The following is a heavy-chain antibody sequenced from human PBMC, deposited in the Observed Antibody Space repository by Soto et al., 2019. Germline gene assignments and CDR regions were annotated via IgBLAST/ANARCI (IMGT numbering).Heavy chain of an antibody. J-gene: IGHJ4*02. CDR2: ISSTGRTI. CDR3: ARSYSSGWEFDY. V-gene: IGHV3-11*01. Sequence: GGSLCLSRRASGFSFSNYYMSWIRQAPGKELEWVSYISSTGRTIYYADSVKGRFTVSRNNAQNSLSLKLNSLRVEDTAVYYCARSYSSGWEFDYWGQGTQVTVSS. CDR1: GFSFSNYY. D-gene: IGHD6-19*01.